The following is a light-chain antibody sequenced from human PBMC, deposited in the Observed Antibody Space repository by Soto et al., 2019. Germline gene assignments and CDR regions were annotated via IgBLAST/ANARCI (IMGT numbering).Light chain of an antibody. Sequence: QSALPQPASVSGSPGQSITISCTGTSSDVGSYNLVSWYQQHPGKAPKLMIYEGTNRPSGVSNRFSGSKSGNTASLTISGLQAEDEAHYYCSTYAGRVVFGGGTKLTVL. CDR1: SSDVGSYNL. CDR3: STYAGRVV. CDR2: EGT. J-gene: IGLJ2*01. V-gene: IGLV2-23*01.